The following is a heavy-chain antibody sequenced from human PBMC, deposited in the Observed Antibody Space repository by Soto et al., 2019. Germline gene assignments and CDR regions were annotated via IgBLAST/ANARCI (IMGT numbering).Heavy chain of an antibody. D-gene: IGHD3-22*01. J-gene: IGHJ4*02. V-gene: IGHV4-31*03. CDR3: ARGDHSASSGYYYFVY. CDR2: ISYSGST. CDR1: GGSISSGGHY. Sequence: SETLSLTCTVSGGSISSGGHYWSWIRQLPGEGLEWIGYISYSGSTYNNPSLRSRLTLSVDTSENQFSLKLSSVTAADTAVYYCARGDHSASSGYYYFVYWGRGTLVTVSS.